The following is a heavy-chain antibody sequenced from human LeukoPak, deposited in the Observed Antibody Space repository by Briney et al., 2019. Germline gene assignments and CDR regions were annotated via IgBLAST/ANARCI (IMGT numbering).Heavy chain of an antibody. D-gene: IGHD3-3*01. J-gene: IGHJ5*02. CDR1: GYTFTSYG. CDR2: ISAYNGNT. CDR3: ARVELTIFGVVIKGGKFDP. V-gene: IGHV1-18*01. Sequence: ASVKVSCKVSGYTFTSYGISWVRQAHGQGREWMGWISAYNGNTNYAQKVQGRVTMTTDTSTSTAYMEMRSLRSDGTAVYYCARVELTIFGVVIKGGKFDPWGQGTLVTVSS.